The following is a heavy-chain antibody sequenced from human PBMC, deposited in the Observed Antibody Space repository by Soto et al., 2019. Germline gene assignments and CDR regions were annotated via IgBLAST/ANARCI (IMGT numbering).Heavy chain of an antibody. V-gene: IGHV5-10-1*01. D-gene: IGHD3-3*01. CDR3: ARHMGSYDFWSGYEGYYYYGMDV. CDR1: GYSFTSYW. CDR2: IDPSDSYT. Sequence: RAESLNICCKGSGYSFTSYWISWVRQMPGKGLEWMGRIDPSDSYTNYSPSFQGHVTISADKSISTAYLQWSSLKASDTAMYYCARHMGSYDFWSGYEGYYYYGMDVWGQGTTVTVSS. J-gene: IGHJ6*02.